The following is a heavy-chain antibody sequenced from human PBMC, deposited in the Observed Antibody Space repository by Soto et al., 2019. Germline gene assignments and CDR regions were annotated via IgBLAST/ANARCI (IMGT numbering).Heavy chain of an antibody. Sequence: GGSLRLSCAASGFTFSSYAMSWVRQAPGKGLEWVGRSRSRANNYATTYAASVKGRITISRDESKNTTYLQMNSLKTEDTAVYYCSTLIYDTSNFYDLDYWGRGTLVTVSS. CDR3: STLIYDTSNFYDLDY. V-gene: IGHV3-73*01. D-gene: IGHD3-22*01. CDR2: SRSRANNYAT. CDR1: GFTFSSYA. J-gene: IGHJ4*02.